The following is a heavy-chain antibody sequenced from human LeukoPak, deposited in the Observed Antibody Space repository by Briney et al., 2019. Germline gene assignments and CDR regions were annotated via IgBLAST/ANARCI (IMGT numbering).Heavy chain of an antibody. Sequence: GGSLRLSCAASGFTFSSDWMHWVRQAPGKGLVWVSRINSDGSSTRYADSVKGRFTISRDNAKNTLYLQMNSLRAEDTAVYYCARENWGSSFDFWGQGTLVTVSS. D-gene: IGHD7-27*01. CDR2: INSDGSST. CDR1: GFTFSSDW. CDR3: ARENWGSSFDF. J-gene: IGHJ4*02. V-gene: IGHV3-74*01.